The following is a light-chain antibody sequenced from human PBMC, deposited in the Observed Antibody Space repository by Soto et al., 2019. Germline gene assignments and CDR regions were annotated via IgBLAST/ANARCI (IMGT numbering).Light chain of an antibody. Sequence: DIQMTQSPSSLSASVGDRVTITCQASQDISNYLNWYQQKPGKAPKLLIYDASNLETGVPSRFSGSGSGTDFTFTISSLQPEDIETYYCQQYDNLPPPFGQGTRLEIK. CDR2: DAS. V-gene: IGKV1-33*01. CDR1: QDISNY. CDR3: QQYDNLPPP. J-gene: IGKJ5*01.